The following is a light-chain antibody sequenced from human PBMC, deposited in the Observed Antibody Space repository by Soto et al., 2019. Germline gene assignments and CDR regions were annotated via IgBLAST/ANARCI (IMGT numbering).Light chain of an antibody. J-gene: IGLJ1*01. Sequence: QSALTQPASVSGSPGQSITISCTVTSRDIGTYNYVSWYQQQPGRAPKLIIYKVINRPSGVSDRFSGSKSGNTASLTISGLQAEDEADYYCSSYTSGTTLVVFGTGTKVTVL. V-gene: IGLV2-14*01. CDR1: SRDIGTYNY. CDR2: KVI. CDR3: SSYTSGTTLVV.